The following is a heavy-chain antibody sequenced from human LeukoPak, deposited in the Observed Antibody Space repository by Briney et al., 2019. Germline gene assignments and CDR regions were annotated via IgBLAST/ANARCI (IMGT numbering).Heavy chain of an antibody. J-gene: IGHJ4*02. Sequence: GGSLRLSCAASGFTFDDYAMHWGRPAPGKGLEWVSGISWNSGSIGYAESVKGRFTLSRDNTKKSLYLQKNSLRAENTALYYCAKGEGYSYGYSNFDYWGQGTLVTVSS. V-gene: IGHV3-9*01. CDR1: GFTFDDYA. CDR3: AKGEGYSYGYSNFDY. D-gene: IGHD5-18*01. CDR2: ISWNSGSI.